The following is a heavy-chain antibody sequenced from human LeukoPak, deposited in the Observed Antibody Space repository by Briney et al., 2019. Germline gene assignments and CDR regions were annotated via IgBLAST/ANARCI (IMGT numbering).Heavy chain of an antibody. D-gene: IGHD2-2*01. Sequence: GGSLRLSCAASGFTFSSYSMNWVRQAPGKGLEWVSYISSSSSTIYYADSVKGRFTISRDNAKNSLYLQMNSLRAEDTAVYYCARVIRGTRCSSTSCYPPDYYYYMDVWGKGTTVTVSS. CDR3: ARVIRGTRCSSTSCYPPDYYYYMDV. CDR1: GFTFSSYS. CDR2: ISSSSSTI. V-gene: IGHV3-48*01. J-gene: IGHJ6*03.